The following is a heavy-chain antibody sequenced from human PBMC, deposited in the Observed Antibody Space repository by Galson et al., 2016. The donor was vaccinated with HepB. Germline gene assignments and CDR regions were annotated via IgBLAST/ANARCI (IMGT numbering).Heavy chain of an antibody. J-gene: IGHJ4*02. D-gene: IGHD6-19*01. CDR1: GYSISSDFY. CDR3: AKLEQFLVGD. CDR2: IYHSRIIGTVYHSGDT. Sequence: ETLSLTCSVSGYSISSDFYWAWIRQPPGKGLEWIGSIYHSRIIGTVYHSGDTYYRPSLKSRVSMSMDKINGQFSLRLNSVTAADTATYYCAKLEQFLVGDWGQGTLVIVSS. V-gene: IGHV4-38-2*01.